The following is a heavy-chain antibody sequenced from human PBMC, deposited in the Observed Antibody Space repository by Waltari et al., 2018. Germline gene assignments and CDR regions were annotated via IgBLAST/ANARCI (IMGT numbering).Heavy chain of an antibody. D-gene: IGHD6-6*01. J-gene: IGHJ2*01. V-gene: IGHV3-48*01. CDR3: ARDAPPSIAARPSWYFDL. CDR1: GFTFSSYS. CDR2: ISSSSSTI. Sequence: EVQLVESGGGLVQPGGSLRLSCAASGFTFSSYSMTWVLPAPGQGLEWISYISSSSSTIYYADSVKGRFTISRDNAKNSLYLQMNSLRAEDTAVYYCARDAPPSIAARPSWYFDLWGRGTLVTVSS.